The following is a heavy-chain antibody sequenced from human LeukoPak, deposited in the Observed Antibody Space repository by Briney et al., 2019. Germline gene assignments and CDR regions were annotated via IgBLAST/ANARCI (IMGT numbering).Heavy chain of an antibody. CDR3: ARDSRYYDSSGSTDAFDI. CDR2: ISSSSSYI. CDR1: GFTFSSYS. J-gene: IGHJ3*02. V-gene: IGHV3-21*01. D-gene: IGHD3-22*01. Sequence: GGSLRLSCAASGFTFSSYSMNWVRQAPGKGLEWVSSISSSSSYIYYADSVKGRFTISRDNAKNSLYLQMNSLRAEDTAVYYCARDSRYYDSSGSTDAFDIWGQGTMVTVSS.